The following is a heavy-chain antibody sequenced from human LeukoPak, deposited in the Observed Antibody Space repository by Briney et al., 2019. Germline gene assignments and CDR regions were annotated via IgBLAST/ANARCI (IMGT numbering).Heavy chain of an antibody. CDR1: GYTFTSYG. CDR3: AREEYSYGSDY. V-gene: IGHV1-18*01. CDR2: ISTYNGNT. D-gene: IGHD5-18*01. J-gene: IGHJ4*02. Sequence: ASVKVSCKASGYTFTSYGINWVRQAPGQGLEWMGWISTYNGNTNYAQKVQGRVTMTTDTSTSTAYMELRSLRTDDTAVYYCAREEYSYGSDYWGQGTLVTVSS.